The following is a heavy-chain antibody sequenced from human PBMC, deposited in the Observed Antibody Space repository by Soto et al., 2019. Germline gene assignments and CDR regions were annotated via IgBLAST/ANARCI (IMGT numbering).Heavy chain of an antibody. CDR1: GFTFSSYA. D-gene: IGHD3-22*01. V-gene: IGHV3-23*01. Sequence: GGSLRLSCAASGFTFSSYAMSWVRQAPGKGLEWVSAISGSGGSTYYADSVKGRFTISRDNSKNTMYLQMNSLRAEDTAVYYCAKVLNEVEEIRNPPPDYYDSSGYNDAFDIWGQGTMVTVSS. CDR2: ISGSGGST. J-gene: IGHJ3*02. CDR3: AKVLNEVEEIRNPPPDYYDSSGYNDAFDI.